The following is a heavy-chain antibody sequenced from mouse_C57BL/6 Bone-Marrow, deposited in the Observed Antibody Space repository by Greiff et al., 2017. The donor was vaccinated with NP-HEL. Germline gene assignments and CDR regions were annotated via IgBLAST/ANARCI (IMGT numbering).Heavy chain of an antibody. CDR3: ASPPYYDYDGYWYFDV. CDR2: IYPGSGST. D-gene: IGHD2-4*01. J-gene: IGHJ1*03. Sequence: QVQLQQPGAELVKPGASVKMSCKASGYTFTSYWITWVKQRPGQGLEWIGDIYPGSGSTNYNEKFKSKATLTVDTSSSTAYMQLSSLTSEDSAVYYCASPPYYDYDGYWYFDVWGTGTTVTVSS. CDR1: GYTFTSYW. V-gene: IGHV1-55*01.